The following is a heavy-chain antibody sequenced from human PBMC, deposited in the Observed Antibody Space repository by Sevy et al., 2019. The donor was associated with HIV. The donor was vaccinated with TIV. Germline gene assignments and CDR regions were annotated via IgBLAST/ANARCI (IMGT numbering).Heavy chain of an antibody. V-gene: IGHV1-69*13. CDR2: IIPILGTT. CDR1: GGTFSTYA. CDR3: TKDLMEATMGFDH. D-gene: IGHD2-8*01. J-gene: IGHJ4*02. Sequence: ASVKVSCKASGGTFSTYAFNWVRQAPGQGLEWVGGIIPILGTTNYAQKFQGRVSIIADESTGTAYMTLSGLTSEDTAVYYCTKDLMEATMGFDHWGQGALVTVSS.